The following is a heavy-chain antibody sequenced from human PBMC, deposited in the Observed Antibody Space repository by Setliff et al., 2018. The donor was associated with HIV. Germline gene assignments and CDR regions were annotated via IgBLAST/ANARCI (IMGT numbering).Heavy chain of an antibody. V-gene: IGHV3-11*04. CDR3: ARDKQQVARDDAFDI. J-gene: IGHJ3*02. CDR1: GFTSSDYY. CDR2: ISSSGNNI. Sequence: PGGSLRLSCAASGFTSSDYYMSWIRQAPGKGLEWVSYISSSGNNIFYADSVKGRFTISRDNAKNSLFLQMNNLRAEDTAVYYCARDKQQVARDDAFDIWGQGTLVTVSS. D-gene: IGHD6-13*01.